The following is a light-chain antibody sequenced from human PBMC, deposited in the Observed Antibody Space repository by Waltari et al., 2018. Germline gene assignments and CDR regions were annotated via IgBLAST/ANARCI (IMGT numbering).Light chain of an antibody. Sequence: PGERATLSCRASERVRRSLAWYQQKPGQAPRLLIYDASSRATGIPDRFSGSGSGTDFSLSISRLEPEDFAVYYCQHYVSLPATFGQGTKVEIK. CDR3: QHYVSLPAT. J-gene: IGKJ1*01. V-gene: IGKV3-20*01. CDR2: DAS. CDR1: ERVRRS.